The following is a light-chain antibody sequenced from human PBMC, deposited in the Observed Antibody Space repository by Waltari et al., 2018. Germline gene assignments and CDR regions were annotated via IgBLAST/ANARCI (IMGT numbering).Light chain of an antibody. Sequence: DIQMTQSPSTLSASVGDRVTITCRASQRIDKWLSWYQQKPGKAPKVLIYRASNLEGGVPSRFSGSGSGTEFTLTISSLQPDDFGTFYCQQYSSYPLTFGPGTKVDFK. CDR3: QQYSSYPLT. V-gene: IGKV1-5*03. J-gene: IGKJ3*01. CDR2: RAS. CDR1: QRIDKW.